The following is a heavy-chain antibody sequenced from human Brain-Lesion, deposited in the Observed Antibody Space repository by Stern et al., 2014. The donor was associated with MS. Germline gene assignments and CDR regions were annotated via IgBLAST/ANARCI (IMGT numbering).Heavy chain of an antibody. V-gene: IGHV4-39*01. D-gene: IGHD2-15*01. CDR3: AGEEDIRYCSGGSCTGNWFDP. J-gene: IGHJ5*02. CDR2: IYYSGKT. Sequence: QVQLVQSGPGLVKPSETLSLTCTVAGGSVSSTSYAWAWIRQPPGKGLEGIGTIYYSGKTYYSPSLKSRLTISLDTSKNQFSLPLRSVTAADTAVYYCAGEEDIRYCSGGSCTGNWFDPWGQGTLVTVSS. CDR1: GGSVSSTSYA.